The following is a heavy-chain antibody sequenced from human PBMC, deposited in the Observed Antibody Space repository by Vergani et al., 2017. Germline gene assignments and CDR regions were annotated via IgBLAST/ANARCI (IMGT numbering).Heavy chain of an antibody. CDR3: AKASYYDGSGYYRYFDD. CDR1: GFIFSTYA. D-gene: IGHD3-22*01. V-gene: IGHV3-23*04. CDR2: ISNGGGST. Sequence: VQLVESGGGVVQPGGSLRLSCAASGFIFSTYAMSWVRQAPGKGLEWVSAISNGGGSTYYADSVKGRFTISRDNSKNTLYLQINSLRAEDTAVYYCAKASYYDGSGYYRYFDDWGQGTLVTVSS. J-gene: IGHJ4*02.